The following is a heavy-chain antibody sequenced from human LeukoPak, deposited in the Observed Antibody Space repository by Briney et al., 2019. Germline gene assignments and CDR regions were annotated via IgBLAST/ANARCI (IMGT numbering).Heavy chain of an antibody. CDR2: FDPEDGET. D-gene: IGHD3-3*01. CDR1: GYTLTELS. V-gene: IGHV1-24*01. J-gene: IGHJ6*03. CDR3: ARGQKETIFGLVILLGYYMDV. Sequence: GASVKVSCKVSGYTLTELSMHWVRQAPGKGLEWMGGFDPEDGETIYAQKFQGRVTMTEDTSTDTVYMELSSLRSEDTAVYYCARGQKETIFGLVILLGYYMDVWGKGTTVTVSS.